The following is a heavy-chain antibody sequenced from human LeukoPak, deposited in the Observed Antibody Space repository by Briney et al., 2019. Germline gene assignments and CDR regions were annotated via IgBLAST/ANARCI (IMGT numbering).Heavy chain of an antibody. D-gene: IGHD3-10*01. CDR3: TRATMAWASYYMDV. V-gene: IGHV3-49*04. J-gene: IGHJ6*03. Sequence: GGSLRLSCVVSGFTFSNYWMTWVRQAPGKGLEWVGFIRSKAYGGTTEYAASVKGRFTISRDDSKSIAYLQMNSLKTEDTAVYYCTRATMAWASYYMDVWGKGTTVTISS. CDR2: IRSKAYGGTT. CDR1: GFTFSNYW.